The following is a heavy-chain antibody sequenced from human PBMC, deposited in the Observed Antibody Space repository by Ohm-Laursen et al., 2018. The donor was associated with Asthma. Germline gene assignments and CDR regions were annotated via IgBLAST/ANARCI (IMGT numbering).Heavy chain of an antibody. V-gene: IGHV3-11*06. CDR1: GFTFSDYY. CDR3: ARGKYSFDH. Sequence: SLRLSCTASGFTFSDYYMSWIRQAPGKGLEWVSYISSSSSYTNYADSVKGRFTISRDNAKNSLYLQMNSLRAEDTAVFFCARGKYSFDHWGQGTLVTVSS. J-gene: IGHJ4*02. CDR2: ISSSSSYT. D-gene: IGHD5-18*01.